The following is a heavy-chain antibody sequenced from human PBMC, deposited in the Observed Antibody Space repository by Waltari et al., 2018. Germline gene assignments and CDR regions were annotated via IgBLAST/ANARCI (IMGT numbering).Heavy chain of an antibody. V-gene: IGHV3-23*01. Sequence: EVQLLESGGGLVQPGGSLRLSCAASGFTFSSYAMSWVRQAPGKGLEWVSAISGRGGSTYYADSVKGRFTISRDNSKNTLYLQMNSLRAEDTAVYYCARPVYDFWSGYLWGWFDPWGQGTLVTVSS. J-gene: IGHJ5*02. CDR1: GFTFSSYA. D-gene: IGHD3-3*01. CDR3: ARPVYDFWSGYLWGWFDP. CDR2: ISGRGGST.